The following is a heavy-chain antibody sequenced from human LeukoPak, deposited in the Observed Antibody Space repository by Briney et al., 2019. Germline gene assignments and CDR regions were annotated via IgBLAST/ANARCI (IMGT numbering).Heavy chain of an antibody. V-gene: IGHV3-30*02. CDR2: IRHDGSNI. Sequence: QSGGSLRLSCVASGFTFSSYGMHWVRQVPGKGLEWVAFIRHDGSNINYADSVKGRFTISRDNSRNTVDLQMNSLRVEDTAVYYCVKGAIRTSITYYFDYWGQGTLVTVSS. J-gene: IGHJ4*02. CDR3: VKGAIRTSITYYFDY. CDR1: GFTFSSYG. D-gene: IGHD1-14*01.